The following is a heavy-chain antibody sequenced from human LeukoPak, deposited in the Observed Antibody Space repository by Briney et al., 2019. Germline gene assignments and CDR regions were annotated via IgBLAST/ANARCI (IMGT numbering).Heavy chain of an antibody. V-gene: IGHV3-15*01. CDR2: IKREIDGGTT. Sequence: GGSLRLSCAASGFTFSSYAMHWVRQAPGKGLEWVGRIKREIDGGTTDYAAPVKGRFTISRDDSKNMLSLQMNSLKTEDTAVYYCTAQGSYGDIFYWGQGTLVTVSA. CDR3: TAQGSYGDIFY. CDR1: GFTFSSYA. D-gene: IGHD4-17*01. J-gene: IGHJ4*02.